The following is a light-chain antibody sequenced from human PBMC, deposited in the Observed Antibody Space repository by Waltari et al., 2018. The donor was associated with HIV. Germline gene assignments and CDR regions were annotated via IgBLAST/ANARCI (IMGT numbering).Light chain of an antibody. CDR2: STD. CDR3: ATWDDSLNAWV. Sequence: QSVLTQSPSASGTPGQSVTISCSGSNSNIGSNTINWYHQLPGPAPKLLIYSTDQRPSGVPDRYSASKSGTSASLAIRGLQPEDEADYYCATWDDSLNAWVFGGGTKLTVL. V-gene: IGLV1-44*01. CDR1: NSNIGSNT. J-gene: IGLJ3*02.